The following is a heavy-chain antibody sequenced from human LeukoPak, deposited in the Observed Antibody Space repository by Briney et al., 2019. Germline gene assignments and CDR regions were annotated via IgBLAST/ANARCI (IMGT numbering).Heavy chain of an antibody. Sequence: GGSLRLSCAASGFTFSSFAMTWVRQVPGKGLEWVSGISGSGGSTYYADSVKGRFTISRDNAKNSLYLQMKSLRDEDTAVYYCARYGSGTSYITNYFDYWGQGTLVTVSS. CDR1: GFTFSSFA. V-gene: IGHV3-23*01. D-gene: IGHD3-10*01. CDR2: ISGSGGST. J-gene: IGHJ4*02. CDR3: ARYGSGTSYITNYFDY.